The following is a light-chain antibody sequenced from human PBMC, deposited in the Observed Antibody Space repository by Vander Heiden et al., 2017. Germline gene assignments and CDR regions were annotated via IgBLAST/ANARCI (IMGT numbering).Light chain of an antibody. CDR1: SSDVDGCSY. Sequence: QSALIQPASVPGSPGQPFTMSCTGTSSDVDGCSYVSWYQQHPGEAAKLMVYEVSNRPSGGSNRFSGSESGGTASLTISGLQAEDEADYYCGSYASSSPSDVVFGGGTKLTVL. V-gene: IGLV2-14*01. CDR2: EVS. CDR3: GSYASSSPSDVV. J-gene: IGLJ2*01.